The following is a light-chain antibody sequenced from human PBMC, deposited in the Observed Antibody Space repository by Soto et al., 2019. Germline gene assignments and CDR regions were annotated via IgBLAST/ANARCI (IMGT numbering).Light chain of an antibody. Sequence: EIVLTQSPAPLSLSPGERATLSCRASQSIRSPFLAWYQQKPGQAPRLFIHGASSRATGIPDRFSGSGAGTDFTLTISRLEPEDVAVYYCGSGEWPLGQGTKVE. CDR2: GAS. CDR1: QSIRSPF. J-gene: IGKJ1*01. CDR3: GSGEWP. V-gene: IGKV3-20*01.